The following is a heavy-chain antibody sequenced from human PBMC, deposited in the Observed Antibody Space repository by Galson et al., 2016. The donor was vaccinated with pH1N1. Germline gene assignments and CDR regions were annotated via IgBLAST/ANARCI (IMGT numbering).Heavy chain of an antibody. V-gene: IGHV5-51*01. J-gene: IGHJ4*02. Sequence: QSGAEVTKPGESLKISCKGSGYSFTTYWIGWVRQMPGKGLEWMGIIYPGDSDTRYSPSFKGQVTISADKSISTAYLQWSSLKASDTAMYYCERLHGGGDCYPDPYYVDYWGQGTLVTVSS. CDR1: GYSFTTYW. CDR3: ERLHGGGDCYPDPYYVDY. D-gene: IGHD2-21*02. CDR2: IYPGDSDT.